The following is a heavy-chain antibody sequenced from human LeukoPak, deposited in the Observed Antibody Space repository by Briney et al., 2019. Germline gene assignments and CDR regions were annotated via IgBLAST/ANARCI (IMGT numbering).Heavy chain of an antibody. CDR1: GFTFSSYG. D-gene: IGHD3-10*01. CDR2: IRYDGSNK. V-gene: IGHV3-30*02. Sequence: GGSLRLSCAASGFTFSSYGMHWVRQAPGKGLEWVAFIRYDGSNKYYADSVKGRFTISRDNSKNTLYLQMNSLRAEDTAVHYCASIITMVRGVPAGAFDIWGQGTMVTVSS. J-gene: IGHJ3*02. CDR3: ASIITMVRGVPAGAFDI.